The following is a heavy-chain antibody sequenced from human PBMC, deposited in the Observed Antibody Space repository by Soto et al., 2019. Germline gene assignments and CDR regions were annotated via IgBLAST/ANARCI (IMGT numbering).Heavy chain of an antibody. V-gene: IGHV6-1*01. J-gene: IGHJ4*02. CDR2: TYYRSKWYN. CDR3: ARGKEAKYSSGWYYFDY. CDR1: GDSVSSNSAA. Sequence: SQTLSLTCVISGDSVSSNSAAWNWIRQSPSRGLEWLGRTYYRSKWYNDYAVSVKSRITINPDTSKNQFSLQLNSVTPEDTAVYYCARGKEAKYSSGWYYFDYWGQGTLVTVSS. D-gene: IGHD6-19*01.